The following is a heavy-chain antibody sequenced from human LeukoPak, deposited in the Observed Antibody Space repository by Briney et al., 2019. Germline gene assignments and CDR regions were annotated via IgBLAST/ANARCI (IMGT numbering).Heavy chain of an antibody. J-gene: IGHJ6*02. D-gene: IGHD3-10*01. V-gene: IGHV1-2*02. CDR3: ARDPTMVRGVIMYYGMDV. CDR1: GYTFTGYY. CDR2: INPNSGGT. Sequence: EASVKVSCKASGYTFTGYYMHWVRQAPGQGLEWMGWINPNSGGTNYAQKFQGRVTMTRDTSISTAYMELSRLRSDDTAVYYCARDPTMVRGVIMYYGMDVWGQGTTVTVSS.